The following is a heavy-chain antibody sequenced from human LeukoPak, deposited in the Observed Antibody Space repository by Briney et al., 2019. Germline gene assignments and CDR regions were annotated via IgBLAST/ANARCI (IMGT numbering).Heavy chain of an antibody. J-gene: IGHJ4*02. D-gene: IGHD6-19*01. V-gene: IGHV3-11*04. CDR2: ISTSGSTI. CDR3: AGVAVGEYNFHH. CDR1: GFTFSDYY. Sequence: GGSLRLSCAASGFTFSDYYMSWIRQAPGKGLEWLSYISTSGSTIYYADSVKGRFTISRDNAKNTLYLQMNSLRAEDTAIYFCAGVAVGEYNFHHWGQGTLVTVSS.